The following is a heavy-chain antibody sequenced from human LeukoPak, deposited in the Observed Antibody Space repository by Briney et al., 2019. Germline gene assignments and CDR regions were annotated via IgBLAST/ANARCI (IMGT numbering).Heavy chain of an antibody. J-gene: IGHJ4*02. D-gene: IGHD6-19*01. CDR1: GFTFSNYN. V-gene: IGHV3-48*01. CDR2: ITSSSNNV. Sequence: GGSLRLSCAASGFTFSNYNMFWARQAPGKGLEWVSYITSSSNNVHYADSVKGRFTLSRDNAKSSLYLQMNSLRAEDTAIYYCARLLSGWYLADYWGQGTLVTVSS. CDR3: ARLLSGWYLADY.